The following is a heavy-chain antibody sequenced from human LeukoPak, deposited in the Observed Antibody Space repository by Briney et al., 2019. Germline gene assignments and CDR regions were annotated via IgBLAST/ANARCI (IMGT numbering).Heavy chain of an antibody. J-gene: IGHJ4*02. V-gene: IGHV4-30-4*01. CDR3: ARGLRAWYYFDY. CDR2: IYYSGST. CDR1: GGSISSYY. Sequence: PSETLSLTCTVSGGSISSYYWSWIRQPPGKGLEWIGYIYYSGSTYYNPSLKSRVTISVDTSKNQFSLKLSSVTAADTAVYYCARGLRAWYYFDYWGQGTPVTVSS. D-gene: IGHD4-17*01.